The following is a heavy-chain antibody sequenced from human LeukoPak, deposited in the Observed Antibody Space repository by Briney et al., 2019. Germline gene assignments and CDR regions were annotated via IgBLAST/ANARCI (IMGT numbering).Heavy chain of an antibody. CDR2: INHSGST. D-gene: IGHD6-6*01. CDR3: ARWVYSSSSRYAFDI. J-gene: IGHJ3*02. Sequence: SETLSLTCAVYGGSFSGYYWSWIRQPPGKGLEGIGEINHSGSTNYNPSLKSRVTISVDTSKNQFSLKLSSVTAADTAVYYCARWVYSSSSRYAFDIWGQGTMVTVSS. CDR1: GGSFSGYY. V-gene: IGHV4-34*01.